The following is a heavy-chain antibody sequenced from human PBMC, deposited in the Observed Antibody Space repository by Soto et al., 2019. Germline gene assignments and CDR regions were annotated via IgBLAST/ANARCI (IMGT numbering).Heavy chain of an antibody. CDR3: ARDQYDIRSGSYYYAMEV. CDR1: GGSVSSESHY. CDR2: IYYTGST. D-gene: IGHD3-3*01. V-gene: IGHV4-61*01. J-gene: IGHJ6*02. Sequence: QVQLQESGPGLVKPSETLSLTCTVSGGSVSSESHYWSWIRQTPGKGLEWIGYIYYTGSTNYNPSLKSRVTMSVDTTRDQVSLRLRSVTRADTAVYYCARDQYDIRSGSYYYAMEVWGQGTKVTVSS.